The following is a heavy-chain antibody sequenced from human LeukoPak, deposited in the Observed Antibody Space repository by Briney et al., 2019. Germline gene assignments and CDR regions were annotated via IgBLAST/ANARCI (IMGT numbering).Heavy chain of an antibody. CDR3: ARESGYSGYRNWFDP. CDR1: GGSISSSNYY. V-gene: IGHV4-39*07. CDR2: LYYPRTT. D-gene: IGHD5-12*01. Sequence: PSETLSLTCTVSGGSISSSNYYWGWIRQPPGKGLEWIGSLYYPRTTYYTPSLESRVTISLDTSKKQFSLKLSSVTAADTAVYYCARESGYSGYRNWFDPWGQGTLVTVSS. J-gene: IGHJ5*02.